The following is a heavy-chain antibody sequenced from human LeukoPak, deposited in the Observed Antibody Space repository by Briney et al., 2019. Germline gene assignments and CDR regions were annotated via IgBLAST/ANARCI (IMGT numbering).Heavy chain of an antibody. V-gene: IGHV1-69*05. CDR3: ARWAPPYSGSCPSCWFDP. CDR1: GYTFTSYY. D-gene: IGHD1-26*01. CDR2: IIPIFGTA. Sequence: SVKVSCKASGYTFTSYYMHWVRQAPGQGLEWMGGIIPIFGTANYAQKFQGRVTITTDESTSTAYMELSSLRSEDTAVYYCARWAPPYSGSCPSCWFDPWGQGTLVTVSS. J-gene: IGHJ5*02.